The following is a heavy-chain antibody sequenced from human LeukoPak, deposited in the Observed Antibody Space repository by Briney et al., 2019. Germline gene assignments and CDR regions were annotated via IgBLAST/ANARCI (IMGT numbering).Heavy chain of an antibody. CDR3: ARDHDSSGRTDDAFDI. J-gene: IGHJ3*02. CDR2: INPNSGDT. D-gene: IGHD3-22*01. V-gene: IGHV1-2*06. CDR1: GYTLTELS. Sequence: ASVKVSCKVSGYTLTELSIHWVRQAPGQGLEWMGRINPNSGDTNYAQKFQGRVTMTRDASISTAYMELSRLTSDDTAVFFCARDHDSSGRTDDAFDIWGQGTMVTVSS.